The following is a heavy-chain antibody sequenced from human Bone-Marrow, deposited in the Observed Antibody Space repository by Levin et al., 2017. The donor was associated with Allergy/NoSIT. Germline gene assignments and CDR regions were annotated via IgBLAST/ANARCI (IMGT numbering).Heavy chain of an antibody. CDR2: IYPGDSDT. J-gene: IGHJ4*02. CDR1: GYSFTSYW. V-gene: IGHV5-51*01. CDR3: ARHEGSSGWYRLSDY. D-gene: IGHD6-19*01. Sequence: GESLKISCKGSGYSFTSYWIGWVRQMPGKGLEWMGIIYPGDSDTRYSPSFQGQVTISADKSISTAYLQWSSLKASDTAMYYCARHEGSSGWYRLSDYWGQGTLVTVSS.